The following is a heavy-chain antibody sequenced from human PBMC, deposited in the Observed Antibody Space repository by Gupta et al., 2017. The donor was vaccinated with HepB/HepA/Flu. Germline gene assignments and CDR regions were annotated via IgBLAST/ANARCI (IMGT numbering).Heavy chain of an antibody. CDR2: IIPMFGTE. D-gene: IGHD3-9*01. Sequence: QVQLVQSGAEVKKPGSSVKVSCKASGGTFSSYAISWVRQAPGQGLEGMGGIIPMFGTENYEQKGQSRVTITAEESTRTASRELRGLGYAATSVYYFTIETDDIRDNWFAPGCQGTIVTVSS. CDR1: GGTFSSYA. J-gene: IGHJ5*02. CDR3: TIETDDIRDNWFAP. V-gene: IGHV1-69*01.